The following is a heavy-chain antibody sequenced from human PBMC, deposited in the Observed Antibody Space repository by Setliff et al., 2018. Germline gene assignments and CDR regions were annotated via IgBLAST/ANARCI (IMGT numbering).Heavy chain of an antibody. J-gene: IGHJ6*03. D-gene: IGHD3-22*01. CDR3: VIEGVDSRSSTDYRYYMDV. CDR1: GGTFSSYG. CDR2: TIPIFGTT. V-gene: IGHV1-69*05. Sequence: SVKVSCKASGGTFSSYGISWVRQAPGQGLEWMGGTIPIFGTTDYAQKFRGRVTIITDESTSTAFMQLSSLRSEDTAVYYCVIEGVDSRSSTDYRYYMDVWGKGTTVTVSS.